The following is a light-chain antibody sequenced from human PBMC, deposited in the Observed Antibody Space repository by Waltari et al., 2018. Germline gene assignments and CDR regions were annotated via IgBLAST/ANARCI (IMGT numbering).Light chain of an antibody. CDR3: CSYAGSSTWV. J-gene: IGLJ3*02. CDR2: EGG. V-gene: IGLV2-23*01. CDR1: SSDVGSYNF. Sequence: QSALTQPASVSGSPVQSITISCTGTSSDVGSYNFVSWSQQPPGKAPKLMIYEGGTRPSGVSSRCSGSKSGNTASLTISGLQAEDEADYYCCSYAGSSTWVFGGGTKLTVL.